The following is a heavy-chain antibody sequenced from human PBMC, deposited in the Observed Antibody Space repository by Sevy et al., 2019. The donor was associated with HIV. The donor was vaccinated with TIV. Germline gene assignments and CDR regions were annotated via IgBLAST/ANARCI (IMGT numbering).Heavy chain of an antibody. V-gene: IGHV3-30-3*01. D-gene: IGHD2-8*01. J-gene: IGHJ4*02. CDR2: ISYDGTYK. CDR1: GFSFSHYA. Sequence: GGSLRLSCAVSGFSFSHYAFHWVRQAPGKGLEWVSLISYDGTYKYYADSVKGRFTISRDNSKNTLNLQMNSLRGNDTAVYYCARVAVSYCTNDCYHRFDYWGPGALVTVSS. CDR3: ARVAVSYCTNDCYHRFDY.